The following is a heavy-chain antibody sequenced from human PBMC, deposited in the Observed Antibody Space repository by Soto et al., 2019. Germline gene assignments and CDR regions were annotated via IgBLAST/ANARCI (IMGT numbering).Heavy chain of an antibody. CDR1: GYTFTSYG. V-gene: IGHV1-18*01. D-gene: IGHD3-10*01. Sequence: QVQLVQSGAEVKKPGASVKVSCKASGYTFTSYGISWVRQAPGQGLEWMGWISAYNGNTNYAQKLQGRVTMTTDTPTSKAYMELRSLRPDDTAVYYCARDNGSGNRPRGVYNWFDPWGQGTLVTVSS. CDR2: ISAYNGNT. CDR3: ARDNGSGNRPRGVYNWFDP. J-gene: IGHJ5*02.